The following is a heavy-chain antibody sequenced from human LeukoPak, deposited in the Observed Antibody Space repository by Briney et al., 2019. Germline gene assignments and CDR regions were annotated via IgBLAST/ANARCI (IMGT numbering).Heavy chain of an antibody. V-gene: IGHV1-2*02. J-gene: IGHJ4*02. CDR3: ARLGSSGWYVHPTLDY. CDR2: INPNSGDT. Sequence: ASVKVSCKASGYTFTGYYIHWVRQAPGQGLEWMGWINPNSGDTNYAQKFQGTVTVTRDTSISTAYMDLSWLRSDDTAVYYCARLGSSGWYVHPTLDYWGQGTLVTVSS. CDR1: GYTFTGYY. D-gene: IGHD6-19*01.